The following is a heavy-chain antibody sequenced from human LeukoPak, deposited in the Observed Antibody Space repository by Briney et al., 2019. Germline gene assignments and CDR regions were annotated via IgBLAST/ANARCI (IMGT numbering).Heavy chain of an antibody. Sequence: TTGGSLRLSCAASGFTFSSYIMNWVRQAPGKGLEWVSSISSSSSYIYYADSVKGRFTISRDNAKNSLYLQMNSLRAEDTAVYYCARVSSSSADYWGQGTLVTVSS. J-gene: IGHJ4*02. V-gene: IGHV3-21*01. CDR2: ISSSSSYI. CDR3: ARVSSSSADY. CDR1: GFTFSSYI. D-gene: IGHD6-13*01.